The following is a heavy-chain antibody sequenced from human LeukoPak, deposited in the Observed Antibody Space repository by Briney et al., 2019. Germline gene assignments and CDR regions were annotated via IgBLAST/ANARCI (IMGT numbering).Heavy chain of an antibody. CDR2: INPNNGNT. J-gene: IGHJ4*02. D-gene: IGHD3-22*01. Sequence: GSVRLSCKASGYTFTNYAIIRVRQAPGQGLEWTVWINPNNGNTYYAQTFQGRVTMTTDTSTTTAYMQMNSLRSEDTAVYFCWREITTGNFDSWGQGTLVTVSS. CDR3: WREITTGNFDS. CDR1: GYTFTNYA. V-gene: IGHV1-18*01.